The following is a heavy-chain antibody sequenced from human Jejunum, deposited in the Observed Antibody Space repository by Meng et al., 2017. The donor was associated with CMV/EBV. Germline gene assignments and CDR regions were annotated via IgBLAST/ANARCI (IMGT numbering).Heavy chain of an antibody. Sequence: GYTFTGSYMHWVRQAPGQGLEWMGWINSVSGDTRSAQKFEGRVTMSRDTSISTSYMEVNSLKSDDTAIYYCARGAKGYGSGPLDYWGQGTPVTVSS. V-gene: IGHV1-2*02. CDR3: ARGAKGYGSGPLDY. D-gene: IGHD3-10*01. CDR2: INSVSGDT. J-gene: IGHJ4*02. CDR1: GYTFTGSY.